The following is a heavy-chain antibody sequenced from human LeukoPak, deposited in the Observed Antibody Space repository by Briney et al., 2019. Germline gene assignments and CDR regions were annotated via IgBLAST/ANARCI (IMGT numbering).Heavy chain of an antibody. Sequence: GGSLRLSCAASGFTFNSYWMSWVRQAPGKGLEWVANIKPDGSEKYYVDFEKGRFTISRDNSKNTLYLQMNSLRAEDTAVYFCARDRASGYYYSFDYWGQGTLAAVSS. CDR1: GFTFNSYW. D-gene: IGHD3-22*01. J-gene: IGHJ4*02. CDR3: ARDRASGYYYSFDY. V-gene: IGHV3-7*01. CDR2: IKPDGSEK.